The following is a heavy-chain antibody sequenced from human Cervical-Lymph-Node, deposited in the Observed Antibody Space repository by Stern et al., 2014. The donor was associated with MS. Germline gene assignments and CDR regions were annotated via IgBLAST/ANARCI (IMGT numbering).Heavy chain of an antibody. CDR1: GYTFTTYA. Sequence: QMQLVQSGAEVKKPGASVKLSCKASGYTFTTYAIHWVRQAPGQRLEWMGWINAGNGYTEYSQKLQGSVTITGDTSASTASMELIRLRSEDTAVYYCASDVGPFDYWGQGTLVTVSS. CDR2: INAGNGYT. V-gene: IGHV1-3*01. D-gene: IGHD2-15*01. CDR3: ASDVGPFDY. J-gene: IGHJ4*02.